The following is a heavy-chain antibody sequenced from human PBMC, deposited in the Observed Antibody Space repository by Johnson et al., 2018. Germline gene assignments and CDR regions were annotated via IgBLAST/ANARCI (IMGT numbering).Heavy chain of an antibody. Sequence: VQLVESGGGVVQPGRSLRLSCAASGFTFSSYGMHWVRQAPGKGLEWVAVISYDGSNKYYAGSVKGRFTISRDNSKNTLYLQMNSLRAEDTAVYYCAKDWSWTWGAFDIWGQGTMVTVSS. J-gene: IGHJ3*02. V-gene: IGHV3-30*18. CDR1: GFTFSSYG. CDR2: ISYDGSNK. CDR3: AKDWSWTWGAFDI. D-gene: IGHD3-16*01.